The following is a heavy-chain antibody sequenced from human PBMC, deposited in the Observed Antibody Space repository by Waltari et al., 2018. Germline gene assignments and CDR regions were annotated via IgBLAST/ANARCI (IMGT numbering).Heavy chain of an antibody. CDR2: IYSAGDT. Sequence: QVQLQESGPGLVKPSQTLSLTCTVSGGSITSGDYYWSWIRQPPGKGLEWVGSIYSAGDTYYNPSLKRRLSISIDRSKNHFSLKLTSVTGADAALYYCASREVLISMLQGVMTKTFIPFHIWGQGTVVTVSS. CDR3: ASREVLISMLQGVMTKTFIPFHI. D-gene: IGHD3-10*01. CDR1: GGSITSGDYY. J-gene: IGHJ3*02. V-gene: IGHV4-30-4*08.